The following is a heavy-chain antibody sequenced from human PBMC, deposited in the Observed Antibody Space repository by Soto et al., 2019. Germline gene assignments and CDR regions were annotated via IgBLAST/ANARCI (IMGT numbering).Heavy chain of an antibody. D-gene: IGHD6-6*01. J-gene: IGHJ4*02. CDR3: ARLSIAAREIDY. Sequence: SETLSLTCAVYGGSFSGYYWSWIRQPPGKGLEWIGEINHSGSTNYNPSLKSRVTISVDTSKNQFSLKLSSVTAADTAVYYCARLSIAAREIDYWGQGTLVTVSS. CDR1: GGSFSGYY. CDR2: INHSGST. V-gene: IGHV4-34*01.